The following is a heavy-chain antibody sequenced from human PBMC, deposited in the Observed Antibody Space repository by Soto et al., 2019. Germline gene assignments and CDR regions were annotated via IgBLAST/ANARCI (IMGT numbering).Heavy chain of an antibody. J-gene: IGHJ4*02. V-gene: IGHV3-23*01. D-gene: IGHD6-19*01. CDR2: ISGSGGST. Sequence: GGSLRLSCAASGFTFSTYAMSWVRQAPGKGLEWVSAISGSGGSTYYADSVKGRFTISRDNSKNTLYLQMNSLRAEDTAVYYCAKSRGWRPYCFEHWGQGTLVTVSS. CDR1: GFTFSTYA. CDR3: AKSRGWRPYCFEH.